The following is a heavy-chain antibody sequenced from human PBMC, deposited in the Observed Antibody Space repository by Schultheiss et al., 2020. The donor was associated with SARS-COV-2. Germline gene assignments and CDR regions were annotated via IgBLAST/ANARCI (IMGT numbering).Heavy chain of an antibody. J-gene: IGHJ4*02. CDR1: GGSFSGYY. CDR3: ASSHSLPDY. Sequence: SQTLSLTCAVYGGSFSGYYWSWIRQPPGKGLEWIGEINHSGSTNYNPSLKSRVTISVDTSKNQFSLKLSSVTAADTAVYYCASSHSLPDYWGQGTLVTVSS. V-gene: IGHV4-34*01. CDR2: INHSGST. D-gene: IGHD2-15*01.